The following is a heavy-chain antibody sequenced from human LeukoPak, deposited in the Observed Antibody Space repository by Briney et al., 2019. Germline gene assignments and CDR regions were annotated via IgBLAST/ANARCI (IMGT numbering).Heavy chain of an antibody. Sequence: ASVKVSCKASGCIFTGYYMHWVRQAPGQGLEWMGWINPNSGDTNYAQKFQGRVTMTRDTSISTAYMELSRLRSDDTAVYYCARERAVAGTLRTNWFDPWGQGTLVTVSS. CDR3: ARERAVAGTLRTNWFDP. V-gene: IGHV1-2*02. D-gene: IGHD6-19*01. CDR2: INPNSGDT. J-gene: IGHJ5*02. CDR1: GCIFTGYY.